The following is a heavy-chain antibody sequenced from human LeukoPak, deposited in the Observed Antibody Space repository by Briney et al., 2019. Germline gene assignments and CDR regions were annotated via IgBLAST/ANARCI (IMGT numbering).Heavy chain of an antibody. Sequence: GESLRLSCAASGFTFTNYAMSWVRQAPGKGLEWVSNISGRGTSINYADSVKGRFSISRDNSKNTMYLQMSSLRAEDTAVYYCVRNDTSGVGLDYWGQGTLVTVSS. CDR2: ISGRGTSI. CDR1: GFTFTNYA. D-gene: IGHD3-3*01. CDR3: VRNDTSGVGLDY. V-gene: IGHV3-23*01. J-gene: IGHJ4*02.